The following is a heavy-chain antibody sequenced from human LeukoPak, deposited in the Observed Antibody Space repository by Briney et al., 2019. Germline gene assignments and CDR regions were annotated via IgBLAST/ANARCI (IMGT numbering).Heavy chain of an antibody. V-gene: IGHV4-39*01. CDR3: ARQRHSYGSDY. J-gene: IGHJ4*02. D-gene: IGHD5-18*01. CDR2: FYYSGII. Sequence: PSETLSLTCTVSGGSIRTITYYWGWIRQPPGTGLEWIGSFYYSGIIYYNPSLKSRITISVDTSKSQFSLNMTSVTAADTAVYYCARQRHSYGSDYWGQGTLVTVSS. CDR1: GGSIRTITYY.